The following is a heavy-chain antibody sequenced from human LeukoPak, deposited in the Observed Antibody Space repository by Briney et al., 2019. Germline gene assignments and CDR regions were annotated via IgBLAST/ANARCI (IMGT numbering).Heavy chain of an antibody. CDR3: ARPEGGGGYYDLNH. J-gene: IGHJ5*02. V-gene: IGHV5-51*01. D-gene: IGHD1-26*01. CDR2: IYPADSDT. CDR1: GCCFTNYW. Sequence: GASLKISSKGSGCCFTNYWIAWVRQMPGKGLEWMGIIYPADSDTRYSPSFQGQVTISADKSIKTAYLQWSSLKASDTAMYYCARPEGGGGYYDLNHWGPGTLVTVSS.